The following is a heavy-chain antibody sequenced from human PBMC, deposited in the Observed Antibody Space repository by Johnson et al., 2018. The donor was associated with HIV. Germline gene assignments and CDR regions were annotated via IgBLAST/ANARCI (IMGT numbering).Heavy chain of an antibody. J-gene: IGHJ3*02. CDR2: IKQDGSEK. D-gene: IGHD2-15*01. CDR3: ARDVRMDKAFDI. Sequence: MLLVESGGGVVQPGRSLRLSCAASGFTFSSYAMHWVRQAPGKGLELVANIKQDGSEKYYVDSVKGRFTISRDNAKNSLYLQMNSLRAEDTAVYYCARDVRMDKAFDIWGQGTMVTVSS. V-gene: IGHV3-7*05. CDR1: GFTFSSYA.